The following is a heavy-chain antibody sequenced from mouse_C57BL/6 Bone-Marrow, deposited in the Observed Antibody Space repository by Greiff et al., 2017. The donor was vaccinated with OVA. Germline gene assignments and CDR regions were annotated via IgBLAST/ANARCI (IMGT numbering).Heavy chain of an antibody. CDR1: GYTFTSYG. CDR2: IYPRSGNT. Sequence: VKLQESGAELARPGASVKLSCKASGYTFTSYGISWVKQRTGQGLEWIGEIYPRSGNTYYNEKFKGKATLTADKSSSTAYMELRSLTSEDSAVDFCARMKYYGSLDYWGQGTTLTVSS. J-gene: IGHJ2*01. V-gene: IGHV1-81*01. CDR3: ARMKYYGSLDY. D-gene: IGHD1-1*01.